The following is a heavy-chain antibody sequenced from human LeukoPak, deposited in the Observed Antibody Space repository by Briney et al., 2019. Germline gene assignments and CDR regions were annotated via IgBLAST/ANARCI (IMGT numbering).Heavy chain of an antibody. J-gene: IGHJ4*02. Sequence: GGSLGLSCAASGFTFTSFWLNWVRQAPGEGLEWVANIKRDGSEKYYLDSVKGRFTISRDNAKNSLYLQMNNLRAEDTAVYYCARGYGSGSCLDYWGQGTLVTVSS. D-gene: IGHD3-10*01. CDR2: IKRDGSEK. CDR1: GFTFTSFW. CDR3: ARGYGSGSCLDY. V-gene: IGHV3-7*03.